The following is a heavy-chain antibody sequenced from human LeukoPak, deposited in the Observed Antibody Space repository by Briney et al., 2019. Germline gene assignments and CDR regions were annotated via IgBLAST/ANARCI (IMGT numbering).Heavy chain of an antibody. CDR1: GGSISSGSYY. CDR2: IYTSGST. CDR3: ARERSSGWYFAFDI. D-gene: IGHD6-19*01. Sequence: SETLSLTCTVSGGSISSGSYYWSWIRQPAGKGLEWIGRIYTSGSTNYNPSLKSRVTITVDTSKNQFSLKLSSVTAADTAVYYCARERSSGWYFAFDIWGQGTMVTVSS. J-gene: IGHJ3*02. V-gene: IGHV4-61*02.